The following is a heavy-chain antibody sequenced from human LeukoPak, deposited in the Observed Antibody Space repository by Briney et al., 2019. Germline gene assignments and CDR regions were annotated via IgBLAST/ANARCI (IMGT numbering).Heavy chain of an antibody. J-gene: IGHJ4*02. CDR3: ARQVDTTMALPDY. D-gene: IGHD5-18*01. Sequence: EASVKVSCKTSGYTFTSYGMSWARQAPGQRLEWMGWISTYNDNTNYAQKFRGRVTMTTDTSTSTVYMELRSLRSDDTAIYYCARQVDTTMALPDYWGQGTLVTVSS. V-gene: IGHV1-18*01. CDR1: GYTFTSYG. CDR2: ISTYNDNT.